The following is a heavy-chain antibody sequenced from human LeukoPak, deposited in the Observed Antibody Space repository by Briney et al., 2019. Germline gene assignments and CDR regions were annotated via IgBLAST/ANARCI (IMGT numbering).Heavy chain of an antibody. CDR2: ISSSGSTI. Sequence: GGSLRLSCAASGFTFSDYYMSWIRQAPGQGLEWVSYISSSGSTIYYADSVKGRFTISRDNSKNSLYLQMNSLRAEDTAVYYCARYHCSSTSCYTGEYGMDVWGQGTTVTVSS. V-gene: IGHV3-11*01. D-gene: IGHD2-2*02. CDR1: GFTFSDYY. CDR3: ARYHCSSTSCYTGEYGMDV. J-gene: IGHJ6*02.